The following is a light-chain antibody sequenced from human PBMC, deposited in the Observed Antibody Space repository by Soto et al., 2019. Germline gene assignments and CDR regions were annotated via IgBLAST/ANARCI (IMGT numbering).Light chain of an antibody. CDR1: KTITTY. J-gene: IGKJ5*01. CDR2: GAS. V-gene: IGKV3-11*01. Sequence: EIVLTQSPATLSLSPGERATLSCRASKTITTYLAWYQQKPGQPARLLIYGASNRASGIPARFSGSGSGTDFTLAISNLEPEDFADYYCQQRSNWPANVGQGTRLESK. CDR3: QQRSNWPAN.